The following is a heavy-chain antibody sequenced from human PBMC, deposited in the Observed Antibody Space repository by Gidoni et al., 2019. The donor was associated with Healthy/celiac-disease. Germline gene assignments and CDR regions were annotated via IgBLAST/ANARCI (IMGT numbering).Heavy chain of an antibody. V-gene: IGHV4-34*01. J-gene: IGHJ1*01. CDR1: GGSFSGYY. Sequence: QVQLQQWGAGLLKPSETLSHTCAVYGGSFSGYYWSWIRQPPGQGLEWIGEINHSGSTNYHPSLKRRVTISVDTSKNQFSLKLSSVTAADTAVYYCARPPSIAAAGTEYFQHWGQGTLVTVSS. D-gene: IGHD6-13*01. CDR2: INHSGST. CDR3: ARPPSIAAAGTEYFQH.